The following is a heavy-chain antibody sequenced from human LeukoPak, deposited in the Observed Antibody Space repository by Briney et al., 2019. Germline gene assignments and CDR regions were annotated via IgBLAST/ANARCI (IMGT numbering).Heavy chain of an antibody. V-gene: IGHV1-69*06. CDR2: IIPIFGTA. D-gene: IGHD3-22*01. CDR3: ARAYYYDSSGYYYSSHAFDI. J-gene: IGHJ3*02. Sequence: GASVKVSCKASGGTFSSYAISWVRQAPGQGLEWMGGIIPIFGTANYAQKFQGRVTITADKSTSTAYMELSSLRSEDTAVYYCARAYYYDSSGYYYSSHAFDIWGQGTMVTVSS. CDR1: GGTFSSYA.